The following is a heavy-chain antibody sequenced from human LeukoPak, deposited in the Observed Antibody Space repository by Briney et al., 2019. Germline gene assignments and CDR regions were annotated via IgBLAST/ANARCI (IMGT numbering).Heavy chain of an antibody. Sequence: GGSLRLSCAASGFTFSSSAMSWVRQVPGKGLEWVSGISASGGSTSYADSVKGRFTISRDNSKNTLYLQMNSLRAEDTAVYYCAKGDSSSWFTFDYWGQGTLVTVSS. D-gene: IGHD6-13*01. V-gene: IGHV3-23*01. CDR2: ISASGGST. CDR1: GFTFSSSA. J-gene: IGHJ4*02. CDR3: AKGDSSSWFTFDY.